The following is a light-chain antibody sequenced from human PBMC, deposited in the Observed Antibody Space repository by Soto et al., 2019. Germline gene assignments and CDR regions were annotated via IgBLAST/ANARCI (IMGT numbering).Light chain of an antibody. V-gene: IGKV1-39*01. J-gene: IGKJ2*01. CDR2: AAS. CDR1: QRISNY. CDR3: QQSYSSPYT. Sequence: DIQMTQSPSSLSASVGDRVTITCRPSQRISNYLNWYQQIPGKASRRLIYAASSLQSGVPSRFSGRGSGTAFTLTISSLQPEDFAAYYCQQSYSSPYTFGQGTKLEIK.